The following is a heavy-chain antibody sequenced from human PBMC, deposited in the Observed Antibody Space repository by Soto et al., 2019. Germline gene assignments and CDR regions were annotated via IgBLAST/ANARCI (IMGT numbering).Heavy chain of an antibody. D-gene: IGHD2-15*01. CDR2: IYYSGST. V-gene: IGHV4-59*01. CDR1: GGSISSYY. J-gene: IGHJ6*02. CDR3: ARDLRICSGGSCYAYYYYGMDV. Sequence: QVQLQESGPGLVKPSETLSLTCTVSGGSISSYYRSWIRQPPGKGLEWIGYIYYSGSTNYNPSLKSRVTISVDTSKNQFSLKLSSVTAADTAVYYCARDLRICSGGSCYAYYYYGMDVWGQGTTVTVSS.